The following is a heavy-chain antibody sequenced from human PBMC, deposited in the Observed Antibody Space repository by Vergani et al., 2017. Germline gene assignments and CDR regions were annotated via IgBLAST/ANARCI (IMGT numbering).Heavy chain of an antibody. CDR1: GVSVSNSVYY. CDR3: ARSRDCYTPLDL. CDR2: IYASGKT. J-gene: IGHJ5*02. Sequence: QVQLYESGPGLVRPSQTLSLTCTVSGVSVSNSVYYWNWIRQPAGKGLEWIGRIYASGKTIFKPSLQSRGTMSLDTSNNQLSLELRSVTAADTALYYCARSRDCYTPLDLWGPGSLVTVSS. V-gene: IGHV4-61*02. D-gene: IGHD5-24*01.